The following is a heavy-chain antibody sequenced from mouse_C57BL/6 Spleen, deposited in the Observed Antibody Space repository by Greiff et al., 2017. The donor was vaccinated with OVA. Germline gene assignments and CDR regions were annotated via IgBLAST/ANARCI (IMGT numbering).Heavy chain of an antibody. J-gene: IGHJ1*03. CDR1: GFTFSDSG. CDR3: ARRFITTVVAPYFDV. V-gene: IGHV5-17*01. D-gene: IGHD1-1*01. CDR2: ISSGSSTI. Sequence: VQLQQSGGGLVKPGGSLKLSCAASGFTFSDSGMHWVRQAPEKGLEWVAYISSGSSTIYYADTVKGRFTISRDNAKNTLFLQMTSLRSEDTAMYYCARRFITTVVAPYFDVWGTGTTVTVSS.